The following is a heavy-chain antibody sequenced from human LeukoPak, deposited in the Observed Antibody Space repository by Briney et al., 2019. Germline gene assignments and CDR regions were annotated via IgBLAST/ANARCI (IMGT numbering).Heavy chain of an antibody. CDR3: ARVNTQGVPSP. Sequence: SETLSLTCTVSGGSISSGSYYWSWIRQPAGKGLEWIGRIYSTGRTNYNPSLKGRVVISVDKSKNQFSLNLGSVTAADPAVYYCARVNTQGVPSPWGQGILVTVSS. CDR1: GGSISSGSYY. D-gene: IGHD2-15*01. J-gene: IGHJ5*02. CDR2: IYSTGRT. V-gene: IGHV4-61*02.